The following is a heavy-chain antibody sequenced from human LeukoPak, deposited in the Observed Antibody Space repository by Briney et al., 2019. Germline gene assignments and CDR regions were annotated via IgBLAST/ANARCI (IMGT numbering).Heavy chain of an antibody. V-gene: IGHV3-48*03. Sequence: GGSLRLSCTASGFTFSSYEMNWVRQAPGKGLEWVSYIRSDGSTIFYADSVKGRFTISRDNAKNSLYLQMNSLRAEDTAVYYCARQRWSWYFYMDVWGKGTTVTISS. D-gene: IGHD2-15*01. J-gene: IGHJ6*03. CDR1: GFTFSSYE. CDR3: ARQRWSWYFYMDV. CDR2: IRSDGSTI.